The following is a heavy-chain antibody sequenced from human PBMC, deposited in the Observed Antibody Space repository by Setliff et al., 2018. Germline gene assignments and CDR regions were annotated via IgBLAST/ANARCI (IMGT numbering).Heavy chain of an antibody. J-gene: IGHJ6*02. CDR2: TNKDGSNK. CDR1: GFTFSNYW. CDR3: ARDLQAYYDILTGYPIYYYYGMDV. D-gene: IGHD3-9*01. V-gene: IGHV3-74*01. Sequence: GGSLRLSCADSGFTFSNYWMHWVRQAPGKGLVWVSRTNKDGSNKYYADSVKGRFTISRDNSKNTLYLQMNSLRAEDTAVYYCARDLQAYYDILTGYPIYYYYGMDVWGQGTTVTVSS.